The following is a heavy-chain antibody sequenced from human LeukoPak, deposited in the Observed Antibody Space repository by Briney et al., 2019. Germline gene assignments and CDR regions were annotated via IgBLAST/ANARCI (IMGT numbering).Heavy chain of an antibody. V-gene: IGHV4-34*01. Sequence: SETLSLTCAVYGGSFSGYYWSWIRQPPGKGLERIGEINHSGSTNYNPSLKSRVTISVDTSKNQFSLKLSSVTAADTAVYYCARDRSGKYQLLSYWYFDLWGRGTLVTVSS. CDR3: ARDRSGKYQLLSYWYFDL. D-gene: IGHD2-2*01. CDR1: GGSFSGYY. J-gene: IGHJ2*01. CDR2: INHSGST.